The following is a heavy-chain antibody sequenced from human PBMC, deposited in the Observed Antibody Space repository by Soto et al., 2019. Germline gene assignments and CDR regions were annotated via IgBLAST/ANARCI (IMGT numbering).Heavy chain of an antibody. V-gene: IGHV3-23*01. CDR3: AKEILKTGLDGFEI. CDR2: ISGSGGSK. Sequence: EVQLLESGGGTVPPGGSLRLSCAASGFTFSNYAMIWVRQAPGRGREWVLAISGSGGSKYHADSVEGRFAISRDNSKNTLFLQMNSLRAEDTAIYYCAKEILKTGLDGFEIWGQGTMVTVSS. CDR1: GFTFSNYA. J-gene: IGHJ3*02. D-gene: IGHD1-1*01.